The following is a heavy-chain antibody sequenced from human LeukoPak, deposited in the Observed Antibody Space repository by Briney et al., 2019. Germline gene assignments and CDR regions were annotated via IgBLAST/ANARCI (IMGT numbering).Heavy chain of an antibody. Sequence: PGGSLRLFCAASGFSFSIYYLNWVRQAPGKGLEGVSSISRTSEYIHYADSVRGRFAISRDNAQNPVYLQMNSLSAEDTAVYFCAGGGDFDYWGQGILVSVSA. CDR2: ISRTSEYI. CDR3: AGGGDFDY. J-gene: IGHJ4*02. CDR1: GFSFSIYY. D-gene: IGHD3-16*01. V-gene: IGHV3-21*01.